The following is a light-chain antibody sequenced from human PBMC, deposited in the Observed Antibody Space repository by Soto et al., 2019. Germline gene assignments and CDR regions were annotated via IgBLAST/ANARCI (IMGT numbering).Light chain of an antibody. Sequence: QLVLTQSSSASASLGSSVKLTCTLSSGHSSYIIARHQQQPGKAPRYLMKLEGTGSYNKGSGVPDRFSGSSSGADRYLTISNLQFEDEADYYCETWDRNTVVFGGGTKLTVL. CDR1: SGHSSYI. V-gene: IGLV4-60*02. CDR2: LEGTGSY. CDR3: ETWDRNTVV. J-gene: IGLJ2*01.